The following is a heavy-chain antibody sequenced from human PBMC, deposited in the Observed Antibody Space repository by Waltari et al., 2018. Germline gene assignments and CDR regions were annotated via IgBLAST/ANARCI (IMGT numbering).Heavy chain of an antibody. V-gene: IGHV4-34*01. CDR1: GGSFSGYY. D-gene: IGHD1-26*01. CDR2: INHSGST. CDR3: ARRQGYYSGSPGGLDY. J-gene: IGHJ4*02. Sequence: QVQLQQWGAGLLKPSETLSLTCAVYGGSFSGYYWSWIRQPPGKGLEWIGEINHSGSTNYNPSLKSRVTISVDTSKNQFSLKLSSVTAADTAVYYCARRQGYYSGSPGGLDYWGQGTLVTVSS.